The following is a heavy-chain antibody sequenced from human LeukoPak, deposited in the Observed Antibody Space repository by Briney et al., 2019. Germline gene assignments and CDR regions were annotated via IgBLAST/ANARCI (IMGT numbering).Heavy chain of an antibody. Sequence: GGSLRLSCAASGFTFSNEMNWVRQAPGKGLEWVSYISSSGSTIYYADSVKGRFTISRDNAKNTLYLQMNSLGAEDSAVYYCARDSGRGSYKVDYWGQGTLVTVSS. V-gene: IGHV3-48*03. D-gene: IGHD1-26*01. CDR1: GFTFSNE. CDR2: ISSSGSTI. CDR3: ARDSGRGSYKVDY. J-gene: IGHJ4*02.